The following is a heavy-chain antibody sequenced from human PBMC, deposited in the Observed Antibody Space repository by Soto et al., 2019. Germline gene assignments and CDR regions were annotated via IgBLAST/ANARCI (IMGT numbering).Heavy chain of an antibody. D-gene: IGHD2-2*01. CDR2: INSDGSST. CDR3: ARGPYCSSTSCYSDYYYYMDV. Sequence: GGSLRLSCAASGFTFSSYWMHWVRQAPGKGLVWVSRINSDGSSTSYADSVKGRFTISRDNAKNTLYLQMNSLRAEDTAVYYCARGPYCSSTSCYSDYYYYMDVWGKGTTVTVSS. CDR1: GFTFSSYW. J-gene: IGHJ6*03. V-gene: IGHV3-74*01.